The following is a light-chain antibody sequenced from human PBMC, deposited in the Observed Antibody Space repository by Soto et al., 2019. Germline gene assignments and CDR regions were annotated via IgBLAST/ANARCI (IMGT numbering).Light chain of an antibody. J-gene: IGLJ1*01. CDR1: SSDVGGYTY. CDR3: TSYTTSSTYV. V-gene: IGLV2-14*01. Sequence: ALTQPASVSGSPGQSITISCTGTSSDVGGYTYVSWYQQHPGKAPKLMIYEVSNRPSGVSNRFSGSKSGNTASLTISGLQAEDEADYYCTSYTTSSTYVFGTGTKGTVL. CDR2: EVS.